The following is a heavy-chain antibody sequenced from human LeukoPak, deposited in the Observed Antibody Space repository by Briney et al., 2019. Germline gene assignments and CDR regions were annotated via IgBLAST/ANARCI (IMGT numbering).Heavy chain of an antibody. D-gene: IGHD2-15*01. CDR3: ARGRRGYCSGGSCNYYYYYMDV. V-gene: IGHV1-69*13. CDR1: GGTFSSYA. J-gene: IGHJ6*03. CDR2: IIPIFGTA. Sequence: ASVKVSCKASGGTFSSYAISWVRQAPGQGLEWMGGIIPIFGTANYAQKFQGRVTITADESTSTAYMELSSLRSEDTAVYYCARGRRGYCSGGSCNYYYYYMDVWGKGTTVTISS.